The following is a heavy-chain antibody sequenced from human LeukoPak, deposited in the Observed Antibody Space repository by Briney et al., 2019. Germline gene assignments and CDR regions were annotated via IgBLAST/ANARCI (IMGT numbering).Heavy chain of an antibody. V-gene: IGHV4-39*01. D-gene: IGHD5-18*01. J-gene: IGHJ4*02. CDR2: IYYSKNT. CDR3: VSPRGFSYGYFDY. Sequence: SETLSPTCTVSGGSISSSSAYWGWIRQPPGKGLEWIGSIYYSKNTYYNPSLKSRVTISADTSKNQFSLTLGSVSATDTAVYYCVSPRGFSYGYFDYWGQGTLVTVSS. CDR1: GGSISSSSAY.